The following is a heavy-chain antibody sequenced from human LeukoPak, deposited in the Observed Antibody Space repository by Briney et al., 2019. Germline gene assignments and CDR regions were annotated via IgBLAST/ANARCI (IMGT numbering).Heavy chain of an antibody. CDR2: ISAYNGNT. Sequence: GASVKVSCKASGYTFTSYGISWVRQAPGQGLEWMGWISAYNGNTNYAQKFQGRVTMTTDTSTSTAYMELRSLRSDDTAVYYCARDSLTVTGNAFDIWGQGTMVTVSS. CDR1: GYTFTSYG. J-gene: IGHJ3*02. CDR3: ARDSLTVTGNAFDI. D-gene: IGHD4-17*01. V-gene: IGHV1-18*01.